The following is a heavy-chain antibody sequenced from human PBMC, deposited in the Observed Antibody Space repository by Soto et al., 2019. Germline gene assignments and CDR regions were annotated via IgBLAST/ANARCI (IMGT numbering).Heavy chain of an antibody. CDR3: ARGRTFLAAAGTFDY. Sequence: SETLSLTCAVSGGSISSSNWWSWVRQPPGKGLEWIGEIYHSGSTNYNPSLKSRVTISVDKSKNQFSLKLSSVTAADTAVYYCARGRTFLAAAGTFDYWGQGTLVTVSS. CDR1: GGSISSSNW. V-gene: IGHV4-4*02. D-gene: IGHD6-13*01. J-gene: IGHJ4*02. CDR2: IYHSGST.